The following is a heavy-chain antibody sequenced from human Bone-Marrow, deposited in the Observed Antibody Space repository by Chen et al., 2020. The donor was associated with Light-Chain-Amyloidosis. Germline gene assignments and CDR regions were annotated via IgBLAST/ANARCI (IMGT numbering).Heavy chain of an antibody. J-gene: IGHJ4*02. D-gene: IGHD3-10*01. Sequence: QVSLVESGGGVVQPGGSLRLSCXXXXFTFSNYGMHWVRQAPGKGLEWVAVIPYDGNNKHYADSVQGRFTISRENSENTLYXQMXXXXXXXXXXXXXXXXXNFGSGTFYSGYYFDYWGQGTLVTVSS. CDR2: IPYDGNNK. V-gene: IGHV3-30*03. CDR1: XFTFSNYG. CDR3: XXXXNFGSGTFYSGYYFDY.